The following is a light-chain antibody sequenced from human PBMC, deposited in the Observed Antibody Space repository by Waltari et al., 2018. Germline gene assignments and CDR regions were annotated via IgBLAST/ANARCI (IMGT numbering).Light chain of an antibody. CDR2: ASS. Sequence: DTQMTQSPSSLSASVGDRVTITCRASQSISSYLNWFQQKPGKAPKLLIYASSSLQSGVPSRFSGSGSETDFTLTISSLQPEDFATYYCQQSYSTPPFTFGPGTKVDIK. J-gene: IGKJ3*01. CDR1: QSISSY. V-gene: IGKV1-39*01. CDR3: QQSYSTPPFT.